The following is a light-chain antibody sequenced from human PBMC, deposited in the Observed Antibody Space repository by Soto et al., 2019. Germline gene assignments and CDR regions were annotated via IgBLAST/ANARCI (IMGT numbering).Light chain of an antibody. Sequence: QSALTQPASVSGSPGQSITISCTGTSSDVGGSNYVSWYQQHPGKAPKLMIYDVSNRRSGVSNRFSGSKSGNTASLTISGLQAEDEADYYCGSYTSSSTLYVFGTGTKLTVL. J-gene: IGLJ1*01. V-gene: IGLV2-14*01. CDR1: SSDVGGSNY. CDR2: DVS. CDR3: GSYTSSSTLYV.